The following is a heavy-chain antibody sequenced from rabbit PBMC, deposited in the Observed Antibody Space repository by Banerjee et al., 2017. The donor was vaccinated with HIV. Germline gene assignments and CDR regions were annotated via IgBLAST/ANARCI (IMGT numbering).Heavy chain of an antibody. J-gene: IGHJ4*01. CDR3: ARDRDGDAGYGSLAL. D-gene: IGHD7-1*01. Sequence: QEQLEESGGDLVQPEGSLTLTCKASGFDFSSNAICWVRQAPGKGLEWIACIYTTTNSTWYASWVNGRFTISSSTSLNSVDLKMTSLTAADTATYFCARDRDGDAGYGSLALWGQGTLVTVS. CDR1: GFDFSSNA. CDR2: IYTTTNST. V-gene: IGHV1S47*01.